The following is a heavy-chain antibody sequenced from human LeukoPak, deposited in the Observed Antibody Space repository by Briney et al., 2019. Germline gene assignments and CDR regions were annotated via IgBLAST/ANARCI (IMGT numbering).Heavy chain of an antibody. V-gene: IGHV1-69*01. D-gene: IGHD2-2*02. J-gene: IGHJ4*02. CDR1: GGTFSSYA. CDR2: IIPIFGTA. CDR3: ARDSIGYCSSTSCYRFDY. Sequence: SVKVSCKASGGTFSSYAISWVRQAPGQGLEWMGGIIPIFGTANYAQKFQGRVTITADESTSTAYMELSSLRSEDTAVYYCARDSIGYCSSTSCYRFDYRGQETLVTVSS.